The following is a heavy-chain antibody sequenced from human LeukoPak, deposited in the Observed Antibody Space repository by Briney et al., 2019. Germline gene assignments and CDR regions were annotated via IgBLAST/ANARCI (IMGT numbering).Heavy chain of an antibody. D-gene: IGHD3-22*01. CDR2: KDYSGST. V-gene: IGHV4-59*01. Sequence: SETLSLTCTVSGGSISRYYWSWIRQPPGKGLEWIGYKDYSGSTNYNRSLKSRVTISVDTSKNQFSLKLSSVTAADTAVYYCATTDSSGYYFSNFDYWGQGTLVTISS. CDR3: ATTDSSGYYFSNFDY. J-gene: IGHJ4*02. CDR1: GGSISRYY.